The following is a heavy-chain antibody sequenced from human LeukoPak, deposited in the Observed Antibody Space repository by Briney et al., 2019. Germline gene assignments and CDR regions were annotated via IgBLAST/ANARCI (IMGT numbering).Heavy chain of an antibody. CDR2: INDSGRS. D-gene: IGHD3-22*01. J-gene: IGHJ4*02. CDR1: GGSFSGYY. Sequence: SETLCLTCGVYGGSFSGYYWSWIRQPPGKGLEWVGEINDSGRSNYKSSLKSRVTISDATSKNQFYLTLSPVTAADKAVYSCARYLKGGYKAFDYWGQGTLVTVSS. CDR3: ARYLKGGYKAFDY. V-gene: IGHV4-34*10.